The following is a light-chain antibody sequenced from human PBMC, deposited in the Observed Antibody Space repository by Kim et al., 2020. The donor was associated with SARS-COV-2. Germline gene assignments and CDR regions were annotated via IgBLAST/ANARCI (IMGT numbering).Light chain of an antibody. Sequence: QSVLTQPASVSGSPGQSITISCTGTSSDVGGYDYVSWYQQQPGKAPQLIMYDVSKRPSGVSNRFSGSKSGNTASLTISGLQAEDEADYYCNSFTSTTTLVFGGGTKLTVL. CDR1: SSDVGGYDY. J-gene: IGLJ2*01. CDR2: DVS. CDR3: NSFTSTTTLV. V-gene: IGLV2-14*01.